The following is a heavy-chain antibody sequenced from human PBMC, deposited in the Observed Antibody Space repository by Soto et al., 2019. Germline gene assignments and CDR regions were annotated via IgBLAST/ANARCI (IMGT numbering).Heavy chain of an antibody. V-gene: IGHV1-2*04. D-gene: IGHD6-19*01. CDR3: ARDTSGWFKPDY. J-gene: IGHJ4*02. CDR1: GYTFTGYY. CDR2: INPNSGDT. Sequence: ASVKVSCKASGYTFTGYYMHWVRQAPGQGLEWMGWINPNSGDTNYAQKFQGWVTMTRDTSITTAYMELSRLRSDDTAVYYCARDTSGWFKPDYWGQGTLVTVSS.